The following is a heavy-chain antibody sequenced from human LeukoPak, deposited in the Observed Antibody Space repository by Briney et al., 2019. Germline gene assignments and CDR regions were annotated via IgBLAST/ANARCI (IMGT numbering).Heavy chain of an antibody. Sequence: PSETLSLTCTVSGGSISNYFWSWIRQPPGKGLEWIGYIYYTGSATYSPSLKSRVTISIDTSKTQFSLKVSSVTAADTAIYYCVRSKSGTYGWFDPWGQGTLVTVFS. CDR2: IYYTGSA. J-gene: IGHJ5*02. D-gene: IGHD4-17*01. CDR1: GGSISNYF. CDR3: VRSKSGTYGWFDP. V-gene: IGHV4-59*01.